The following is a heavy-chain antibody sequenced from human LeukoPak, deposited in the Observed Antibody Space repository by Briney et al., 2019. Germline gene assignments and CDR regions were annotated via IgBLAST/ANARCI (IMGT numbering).Heavy chain of an antibody. D-gene: IGHD6-19*01. CDR1: GGSTDGYH. V-gene: IGHV4-4*07. J-gene: IGHJ4*02. CDR3: ARGGIAVAVDY. Sequence: SETLSLTCTVSGGSTDGYHWNWIRQPAGKGPEWIGRIYISGSTNYNPSLESRVIMSIDTSKNQFSLNLSSATAADTAVYFCARGGIAVAVDYWGQGTLVTVSS. CDR2: IYISGST.